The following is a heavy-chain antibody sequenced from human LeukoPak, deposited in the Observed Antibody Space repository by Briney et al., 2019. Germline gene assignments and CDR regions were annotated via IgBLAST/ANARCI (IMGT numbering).Heavy chain of an antibody. CDR1: GVSISSSYF. CDR2: IYYSGGT. J-gene: IGHJ4*02. Sequence: SETLSLTCTVSGVSISSSYFWGWIRQPPGKGLEWIGSIYYSGGTYYNPSLKSRVTISVDTSKNQFSLKLSSVTAADTAVYYCTREGREYSFSDYWGQGTLVTVSS. CDR3: TREGREYSFSDY. V-gene: IGHV4-39*02. D-gene: IGHD5-18*01.